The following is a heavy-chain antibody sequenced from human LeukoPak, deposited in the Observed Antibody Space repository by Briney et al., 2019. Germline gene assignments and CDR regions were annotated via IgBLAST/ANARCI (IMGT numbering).Heavy chain of an antibody. CDR1: RFTFSRYS. Sequence: GGSLRLSCAASRFTFSRYSMNWVRQAPGKGLEWVSSISSSSSTIYYADSVKGRFTISRDNAKNSLYLQMNSLRAEDTAVYYCARARRDGLYYYYYMDVWGKGTTVTVSS. D-gene: IGHD5-24*01. V-gene: IGHV3-48*01. CDR3: ARARRDGLYYYYYMDV. J-gene: IGHJ6*03. CDR2: ISSSSSTI.